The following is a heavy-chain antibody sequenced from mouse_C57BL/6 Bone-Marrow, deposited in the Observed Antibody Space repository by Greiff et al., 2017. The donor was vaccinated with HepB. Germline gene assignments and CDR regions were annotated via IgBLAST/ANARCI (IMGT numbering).Heavy chain of an antibody. J-gene: IGHJ1*03. CDR3: ARYSYYSNYNWYFDV. D-gene: IGHD2-5*01. CDR2: INPNNGGT. V-gene: IGHV1-26*01. Sequence: EVQLQQSGPELVKPGASVKISCKASGYTFTDYYMNWVKQSHGKSLEWIGDINPNNGGTSYNQKFKGKATLTVDKSSSTAYMELRSLTSEDSAVYYCARYSYYSNYNWYFDVWGTGTTVTVSS. CDR1: GYTFTDYY.